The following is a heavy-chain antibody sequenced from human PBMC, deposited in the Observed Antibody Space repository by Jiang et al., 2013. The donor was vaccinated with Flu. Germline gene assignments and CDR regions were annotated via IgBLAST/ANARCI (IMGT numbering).Heavy chain of an antibody. J-gene: IGHJ3*02. V-gene: IGHV5-51*01. CDR3: ARAITMVRGGAAYDAFDI. D-gene: IGHD3-10*01. Sequence: VQLLESGAEVKKPGESLKISCKGSGDTFTSYWIGWVRQMPGEGLEWMGIIYPADSDSRYSPSFQGQVTISADKSFSTAYLQWNSLKASDTAMYYCARAITMVRGGAAYDAFDIWGQGTLVTVSS. CDR2: IYPADSDS. CDR1: GDTFTSYW.